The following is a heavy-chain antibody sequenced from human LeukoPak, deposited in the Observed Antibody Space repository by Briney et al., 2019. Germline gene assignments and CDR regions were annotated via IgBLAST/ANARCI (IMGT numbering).Heavy chain of an antibody. D-gene: IGHD5-18*01. CDR1: GGSISSSSYY. CDR2: IYYSGST. V-gene: IGHV4-39*01. Sequence: PSETLSLTCTVSGGSISSSSYYWGWIRQPPGKGLEWIGSIYYSGSTYYNPSLKSRVTISVDTSKNQFSLKLSSVTAADTAVYYCARYTYGNYYFDYWGQGTLVTVSS. CDR3: ARYTYGNYYFDY. J-gene: IGHJ4*02.